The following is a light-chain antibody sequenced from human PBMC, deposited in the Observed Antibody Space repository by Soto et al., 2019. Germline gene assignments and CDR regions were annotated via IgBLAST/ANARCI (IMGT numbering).Light chain of an antibody. Sequence: QSALTQPASVSGSPGQSITISCTGTSSDVGTYNLVSWYQQHPGKAPKLMIFEGSKRPSGVSNRFSGSKSGNTASLTISGLQAEDEADYYCCSYARSSTYVFGTGNKVTVL. V-gene: IGLV2-23*01. CDR3: CSYARSSTYV. CDR1: SSDVGTYNL. CDR2: EGS. J-gene: IGLJ1*01.